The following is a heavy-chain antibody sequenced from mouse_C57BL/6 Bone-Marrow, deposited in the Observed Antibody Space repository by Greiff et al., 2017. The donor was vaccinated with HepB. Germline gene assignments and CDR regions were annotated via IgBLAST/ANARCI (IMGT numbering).Heavy chain of an antibody. D-gene: IGHD1-1*01. V-gene: IGHV1-61*01. CDR2: IYPSDSET. CDR1: GYTFTGYW. CDR3: AREDTTVDSYWYFDV. Sequence: QVQLQQPGAELVRPGSSVKLSCKASGYTFTGYWMDWVKQRPGQGLEWIGNIYPSDSETHYNQKFKDKATLTVDKSSSTAYMQLSSLTSEDSAVYYCAREDTTVDSYWYFDVWGTGTTVTVSS. J-gene: IGHJ1*03.